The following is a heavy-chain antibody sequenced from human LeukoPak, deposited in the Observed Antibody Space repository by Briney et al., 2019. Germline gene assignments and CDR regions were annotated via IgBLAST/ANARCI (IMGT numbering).Heavy chain of an antibody. CDR2: ISSSGSTI. CDR1: GFTFSDYY. V-gene: IGHV3-11*04. CDR3: ARAFPYYYGSGSNDI. J-gene: IGHJ3*02. D-gene: IGHD3-10*01. Sequence: GGSLRLSCAASGFTFSDYYMSWIRQAPGKGLEWVSYISSSGSTIYYADSVKVRFTISRDNAKNSLYLQMNSLRAEDTAVYYCARAFPYYYGSGSNDIWGQGTMVTVSS.